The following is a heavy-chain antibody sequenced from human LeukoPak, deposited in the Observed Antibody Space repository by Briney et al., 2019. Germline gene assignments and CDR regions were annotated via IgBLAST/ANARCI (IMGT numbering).Heavy chain of an antibody. Sequence: SETLSLTCTVSGYSISSGYYWGWIRQPPGKGLEWIGSIYHSGSTYYNPSLKSRVTISVDTSKNQFSLKLSPVTAADTAVYYCASRPNGVPERWGQGTLVTVSS. CDR1: GYSISSGYY. D-gene: IGHD2-8*01. CDR3: ASRPNGVPER. CDR2: IYHSGST. J-gene: IGHJ4*02. V-gene: IGHV4-38-2*02.